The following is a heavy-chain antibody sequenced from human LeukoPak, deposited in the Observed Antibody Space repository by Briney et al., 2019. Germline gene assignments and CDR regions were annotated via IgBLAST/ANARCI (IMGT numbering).Heavy chain of an antibody. CDR3: ARGAATVTTSNWFDP. CDR1: GYTFTSYD. V-gene: IGHV1-8*01. CDR2: MNPNSGNT. Sequence: ASVKVSCKASGYTFTSYDINWVRQATGQGLEWMGWMNPNSGNTGYAQKFQGGVTMTRNTSISTAYMELSSLRSEDTAVYYCARGAATVTTSNWFDPWGQGTLVTVSS. D-gene: IGHD4-11*01. J-gene: IGHJ5*02.